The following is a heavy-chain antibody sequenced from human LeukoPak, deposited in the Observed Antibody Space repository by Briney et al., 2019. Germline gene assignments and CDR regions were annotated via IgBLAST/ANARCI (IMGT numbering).Heavy chain of an antibody. Sequence: PGGSLRLSCAASGFTFGSYWMSWVRQAPGKGLEWVASIKQDGSEKYYVDSVKGRFTISRDNAKSSLYLQMNSLRAEDTAVYYCARTAACFDYWGQGTLVTVSS. CDR1: GFTFGSYW. D-gene: IGHD2-15*01. J-gene: IGHJ4*02. CDR3: ARTAACFDY. V-gene: IGHV3-7*03. CDR2: IKQDGSEK.